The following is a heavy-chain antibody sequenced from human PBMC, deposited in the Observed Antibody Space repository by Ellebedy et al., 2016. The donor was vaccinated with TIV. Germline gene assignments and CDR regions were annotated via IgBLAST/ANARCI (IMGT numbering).Heavy chain of an antibody. CDR3: ARNVETTTVYYYYGMDV. J-gene: IGHJ6*02. CDR2: SSSRSDYT. CDR1: GFSISDYY. V-gene: IGHV3-11*06. Sequence: GGSLRLSCAASGFSISDYYMTWIRQAPGKGLEWLSYSSSRSDYTDYADSVKGRFTMSSDNAKNSLSLQMNSLSADDTAVYYCARNVETTTVYYYYGMDVWGQGTTVTVSS. D-gene: IGHD5-24*01.